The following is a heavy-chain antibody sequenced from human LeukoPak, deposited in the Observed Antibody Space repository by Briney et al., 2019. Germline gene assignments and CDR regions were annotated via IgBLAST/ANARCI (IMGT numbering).Heavy chain of an antibody. CDR1: GGTFSSYT. Sequence: SVKVSCKSSGGTFSSYTISWVRQAPGQGLEWMGGIIPIFGTANYAQKFQGRVTITADESTSTAYMELSSLRSEDTAVYYCARDRRSSYYGSGSYPLDYWGQGTLVTVSS. V-gene: IGHV1-69*01. J-gene: IGHJ4*02. D-gene: IGHD3-10*01. CDR3: ARDRRSSYYGSGSYPLDY. CDR2: IIPIFGTA.